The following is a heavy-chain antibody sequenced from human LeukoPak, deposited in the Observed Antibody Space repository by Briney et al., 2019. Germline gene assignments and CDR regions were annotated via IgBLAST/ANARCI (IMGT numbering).Heavy chain of an antibody. CDR1: GFTFSSYA. CDR2: ISGSGGST. J-gene: IGHJ4*02. CDR3: AKEPYDSSGYEYYFDY. D-gene: IGHD3-22*01. V-gene: IGHV3-23*01. Sequence: QPGGSLRLSCAASGFTFSSYAMRWVRQAPGKGLEWVSAISGSGGSTYYADSVKGRFTISRDNSKNTLYLQMNSLRAEDTAVYYCAKEPYDSSGYEYYFDYWGQGTLVTVSS.